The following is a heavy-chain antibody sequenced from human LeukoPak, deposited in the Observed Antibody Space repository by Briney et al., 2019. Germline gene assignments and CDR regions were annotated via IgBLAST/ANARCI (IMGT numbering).Heavy chain of an antibody. CDR3: ARDTYYYGSGSFDY. V-gene: IGHV4-59*01. CDR2: IYYSGST. D-gene: IGHD3-10*01. J-gene: IGHJ4*02. Sequence: PSETLSLTCTVSGGSISSYYWSWIRQPPGKGLEWIGYIYYSGSTNYNPSLKSRVTISVDTSKNQFSLKLSSVTAADTAVYYCARDTYYYGSGSFDYWGQGTLVTVSS. CDR1: GGSISSYY.